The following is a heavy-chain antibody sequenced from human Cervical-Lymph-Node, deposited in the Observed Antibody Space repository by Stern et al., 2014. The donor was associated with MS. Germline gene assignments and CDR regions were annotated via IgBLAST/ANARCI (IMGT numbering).Heavy chain of an antibody. J-gene: IGHJ4*02. Sequence: MQLVQSGVEVKKPGESLKISCKVSGNIFSNFWIGWLRQMPGQGLEYMGTIYPDEPSHNCSPSFDGHDAIAAVKTINTAYLHWSSLKASDTAIYCCARHYGYYFDFWGQGTLVTVSS. CDR2: IYPDEPSH. V-gene: IGHV5-51*01. CDR3: ARHYGYYFDF. D-gene: IGHD4-17*01. CDR1: GNIFSNFW.